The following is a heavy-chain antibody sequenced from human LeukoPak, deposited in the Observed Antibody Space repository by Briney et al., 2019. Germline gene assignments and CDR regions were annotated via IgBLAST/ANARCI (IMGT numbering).Heavy chain of an antibody. CDR2: MNPNSGNT. CDR3: ARGGHIVVVPAAIQIDAYYFDY. V-gene: IGHV1-8*01. Sequence: VASVKVSCKASGYTFTSYDINWVRQATGQGLEWMGWMNPNSGNTGYAQKFQGRVTMTRNTSISTAYMELSSLRSEDTAVYYCARGGHIVVVPAAIQIDAYYFDYWGQGTLVTVSS. J-gene: IGHJ4*02. D-gene: IGHD2-2*02. CDR1: GYTFTSYD.